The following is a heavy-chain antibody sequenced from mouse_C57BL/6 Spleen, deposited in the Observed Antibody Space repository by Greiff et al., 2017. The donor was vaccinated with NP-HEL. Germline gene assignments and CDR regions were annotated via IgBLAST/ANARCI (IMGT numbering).Heavy chain of an antibody. D-gene: IGHD2-2*01. CDR2: ISDGGSYT. Sequence: EVKLVESGGGLVKPGGSLKLSCAASGFTFSSYAMSWVRQTPEKRLEWVATISDGGSYTYYPDNVKGRFTISRDNAKNNLYLQMSHLKSEDTAMYYCARDHGYDCYAMDYWGQGTSVTVSS. J-gene: IGHJ4*01. CDR3: ARDHGYDCYAMDY. CDR1: GFTFSSYA. V-gene: IGHV5-4*01.